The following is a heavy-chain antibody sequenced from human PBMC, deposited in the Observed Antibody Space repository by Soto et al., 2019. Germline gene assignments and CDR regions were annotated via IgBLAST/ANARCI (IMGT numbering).Heavy chain of an antibody. CDR2: IYYSGST. V-gene: IGHV4-59*01. CDR3: ARDHETVDAFDI. CDR1: GGSISSYY. Sequence: SETLSLTCTVSGGSISSYYWSWIRQPPGKGLEWIGYIYYSGSTNYNSSLKSRVTISVDTSKNQFSLKLSSVTAADTAVYYCARDHETVDAFDIWGQGTMVT. D-gene: IGHD4-17*01. J-gene: IGHJ3*02.